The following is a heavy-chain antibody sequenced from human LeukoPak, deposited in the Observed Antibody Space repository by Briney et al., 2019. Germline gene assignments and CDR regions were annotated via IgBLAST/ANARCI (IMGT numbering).Heavy chain of an antibody. J-gene: IGHJ4*02. CDR2: IIPILGIA. Sequence: SVKVSCKASGGTFSSYAISWVRQAPGQGLEWMGRIIPILGIANYAQKFQGRVTITADKSTSTAYMELSSLRSEDTAVYYCARDTKGQISDYWGQGTLVTVSS. CDR1: GGTFSSYA. CDR3: ARDTKGQISDY. V-gene: IGHV1-69*04.